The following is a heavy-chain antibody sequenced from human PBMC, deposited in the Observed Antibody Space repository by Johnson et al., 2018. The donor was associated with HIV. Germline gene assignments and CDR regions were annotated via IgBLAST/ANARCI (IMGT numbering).Heavy chain of an antibody. CDR2: IRYDESNK. D-gene: IGHD1-26*01. J-gene: IGHJ3*02. CDR3: AKGKIGGGSYSAPDAFDM. V-gene: IGHV3-30*02. CDR1: GFTFSNYG. Sequence: QVQLVESGGGVVQPGGSLRLSCAASGFTFSNYGMHWVRQAPGKGLEWVAFIRYDESNKYYADSLKGRFTISRDNSKNTLYLQMNSLRAEDTAVYYCAKGKIGGGSYSAPDAFDMWGQGTMVTVAS.